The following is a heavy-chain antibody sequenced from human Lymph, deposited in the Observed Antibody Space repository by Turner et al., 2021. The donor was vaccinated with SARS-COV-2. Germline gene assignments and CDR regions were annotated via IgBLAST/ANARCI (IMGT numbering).Heavy chain of an antibody. V-gene: IGHV3-53*04. CDR3: ARDLDTAGGMDV. CDR1: GITVSRNY. Sequence: EVQLVESGGGLVQPGASLRLSCAASGITVSRNYMSGVRQAPGKVLEWGSVIYSGGSSYYADTVKGRFTISRHNSKNTLYLQMNSLRAEDTAVYYCARDLDTAGGMDVWGQGTTVTVSS. CDR2: IYSGGSS. D-gene: IGHD5-18*01. J-gene: IGHJ6*02.